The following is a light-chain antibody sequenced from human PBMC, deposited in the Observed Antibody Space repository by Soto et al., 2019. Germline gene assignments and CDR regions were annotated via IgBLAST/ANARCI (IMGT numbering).Light chain of an antibody. Sequence: DIQMTQSPSTLSASVGDRVAITCRASQSVSGWLAWYQQKPGKVPKLLIYQASNLEDGVPSRFSGSGSGTEFTLTTSSLQPDDSATYYCQHYNDYSYTFGPGTNLEIK. CDR3: QHYNDYSYT. V-gene: IGKV1-5*03. CDR2: QAS. J-gene: IGKJ2*01. CDR1: QSVSGW.